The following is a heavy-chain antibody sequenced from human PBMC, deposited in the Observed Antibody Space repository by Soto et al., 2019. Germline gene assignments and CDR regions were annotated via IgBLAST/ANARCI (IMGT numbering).Heavy chain of an antibody. J-gene: IGHJ4*02. CDR3: ARGRGWRDY. V-gene: IGHV1-8*01. D-gene: IGHD6-19*01. CDR2: MDPKTGNT. CDR1: GYSVTSYD. Sequence: ASVKVSCKASGYSVTSYDINWVRQATGQGLEWMGWMDPKTGNTDYGQKFQGRVTMTRNTSISTAYMELSSLTSEDTAVYYCARGRGWRDYWGQGTLVTVS.